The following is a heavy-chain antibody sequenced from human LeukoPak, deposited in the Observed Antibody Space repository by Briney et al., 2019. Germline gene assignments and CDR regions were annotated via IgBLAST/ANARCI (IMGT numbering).Heavy chain of an antibody. J-gene: IGHJ4*02. D-gene: IGHD2/OR15-2a*01. V-gene: IGHV3-11*04. Sequence: GGSLRLSCAASGFIFSDYYMSWIRQAPGKGLEWVSYISSGGSSIYYADSVKGRFTISRDNSENSLYLQMDSLTAEDTAVYYCTRKGSQWDFLVDYWGQGTRVAVSP. CDR2: ISSGGSSI. CDR1: GFIFSDYY. CDR3: TRKGSQWDFLVDY.